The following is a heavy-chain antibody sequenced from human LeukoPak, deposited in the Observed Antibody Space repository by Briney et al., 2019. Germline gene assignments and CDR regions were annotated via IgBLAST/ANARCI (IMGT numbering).Heavy chain of an antibody. J-gene: IGHJ3*02. CDR1: GYTFTVYY. V-gene: IGHV1-2*02. CDR2: INPNSGGT. CDR3: ARLYCGGDCLNDAFDI. D-gene: IGHD2-21*02. Sequence: ASVKVTCKASGYTFTVYYMHWVRQAPGQGLGWMGWINPNSGGTNYAQKFQGRVTMTRDTSISTAYMELSRLRSDDTAVYYCARLYCGGDCLNDAFDIWGQGTMVTVSS.